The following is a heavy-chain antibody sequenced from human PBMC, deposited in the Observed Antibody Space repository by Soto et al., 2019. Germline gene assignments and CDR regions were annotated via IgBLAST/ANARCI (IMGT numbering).Heavy chain of an antibody. J-gene: IGHJ6*02. CDR3: ATSGYFYSYGMDV. CDR1: GGSINSGDYY. CDR2: IYYNGRT. Sequence: SETLSLTCTVSGGSINSGDYYWSWIRQPPGKGLEWIGYIYYNGRTYSKPSLRSRVTISIDTSKNQFSLKLSSVTAADTAVYYCATSGYFYSYGMDVWGQGTTVTVSS. V-gene: IGHV4-30-4*01. D-gene: IGHD5-12*01.